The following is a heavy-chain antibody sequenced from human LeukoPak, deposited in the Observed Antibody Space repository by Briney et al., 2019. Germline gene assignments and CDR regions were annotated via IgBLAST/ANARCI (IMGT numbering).Heavy chain of an antibody. J-gene: IGHJ4*02. CDR3: ARSSSVCPFSR. V-gene: IGHV3-23*01. Sequence: QTGGSLRLSCAASGFTFSSYAMSWVRQAPGKGLEWVSAISGSGGSTYYADSVKGRFTISRDNSKNTLYLQMNSLRAEDTAVYYCARSSSVCPFSRWGQGTLVTVSS. CDR2: ISGSGGST. CDR1: GFTFSSYA. D-gene: IGHD2-8*01.